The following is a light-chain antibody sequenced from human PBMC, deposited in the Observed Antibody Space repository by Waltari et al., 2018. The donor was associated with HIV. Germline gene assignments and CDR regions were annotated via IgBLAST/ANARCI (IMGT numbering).Light chain of an antibody. CDR2: EVS. Sequence: QSALTQPASVSGSPGQSITISCTGTSSDVGASNYVSWYQQHPGQAPKLMIYEVSNRPSGVSNRFSASKSGNTASLTISGLQAEDEADYYCSSYTTNNTRVFGGGTKLTVL. V-gene: IGLV2-14*03. CDR3: SSYTTNNTRV. J-gene: IGLJ3*02. CDR1: SSDVGASNY.